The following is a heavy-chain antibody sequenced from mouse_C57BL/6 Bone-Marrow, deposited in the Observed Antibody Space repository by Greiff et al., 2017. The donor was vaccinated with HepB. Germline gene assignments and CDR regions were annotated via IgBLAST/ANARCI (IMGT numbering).Heavy chain of an antibody. D-gene: IGHD4-1*01. V-gene: IGHV5-4*01. Sequence: EVQGVESGGGLVKPGGSLKLSCAASGFTFSSYAMSWVRQTPEKRLEWVATISDGGSYTYYPDNVKGRFTISRDNAKNNLYLQMSHLKSEDTAMYYCAREGTNWVYWYFDVWGTGTTVTVSS. CDR3: AREGTNWVYWYFDV. J-gene: IGHJ1*03. CDR1: GFTFSSYA. CDR2: ISDGGSYT.